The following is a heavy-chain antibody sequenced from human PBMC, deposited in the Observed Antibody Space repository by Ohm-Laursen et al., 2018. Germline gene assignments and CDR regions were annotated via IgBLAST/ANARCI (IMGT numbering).Heavy chain of an antibody. CDR3: AAGIRNYGDLDY. J-gene: IGHJ4*02. Sequence: SDTLSLTCTVSGGSISSYYWSWIRQSPGKGLEWIGYIFYSGSSNYNPSLKSRVTISVDTSKNQFSLKLTSVTAADTAVYYCAAGIRNYGDLDYWGQGTLVTV. V-gene: IGHV4-59*07. CDR2: IFYSGSS. CDR1: GGSISSYY. D-gene: IGHD1-7*01.